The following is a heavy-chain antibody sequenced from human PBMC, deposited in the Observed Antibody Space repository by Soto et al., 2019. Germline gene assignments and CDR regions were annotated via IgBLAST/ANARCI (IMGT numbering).Heavy chain of an antibody. CDR2: IIPIFGTA. V-gene: IGHV1-69*01. J-gene: IGHJ3*02. D-gene: IGHD4-17*01. Sequence: QVQLVQSGAEVKKPGSSVKVSCKASGGTFSSYAISWVRQAPGQGREWMGGIIPIFGTANYAQKFQGRVTITADESTSTAYMELSSLRSEDTAVYYCAGDRRDYGDLRGRAFDIWGQGTMVTVSS. CDR1: GGTFSSYA. CDR3: AGDRRDYGDLRGRAFDI.